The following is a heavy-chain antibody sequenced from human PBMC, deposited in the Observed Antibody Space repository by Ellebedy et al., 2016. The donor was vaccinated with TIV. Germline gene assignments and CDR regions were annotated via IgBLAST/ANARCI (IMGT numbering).Heavy chain of an antibody. D-gene: IGHD3-16*01. CDR2: ISSNGGST. V-gene: IGHV3-64*01. J-gene: IGHJ3*02. CDR1: GFTFSSYA. Sequence: PGGSLRLSCAASGFTFSSYAMHWVRQAPGKGLEYVSAISSNGGSTYYANSVKGRFTISRDNSKNTLYLQMGSLRAEDMAVYYCARPSWGDYVWDRNDAFDIWGQGTMVTVSS. CDR3: ARPSWGDYVWDRNDAFDI.